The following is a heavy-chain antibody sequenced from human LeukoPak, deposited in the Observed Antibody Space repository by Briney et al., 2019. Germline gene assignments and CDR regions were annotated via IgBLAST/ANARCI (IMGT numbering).Heavy chain of an antibody. J-gene: IGHJ5*02. CDR2: IIPIFGTA. Sequence: SVKVSCKASGGTFSSYAISWVRQAPGQGLEWMGGIIPIFGTANYAQKFQGRVTITTDESTSTAYMELSSLRSEDTAVYYCARVGYQLPKRVRGWFDPWGQGTLVTVSS. D-gene: IGHD2-2*01. CDR3: ARVGYQLPKRVRGWFDP. V-gene: IGHV1-69*05. CDR1: GGTFSSYA.